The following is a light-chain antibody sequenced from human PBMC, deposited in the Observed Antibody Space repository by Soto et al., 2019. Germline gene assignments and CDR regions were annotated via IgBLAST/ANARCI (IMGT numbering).Light chain of an antibody. CDR2: KDS. J-gene: IGLJ1*01. Sequence: SYELTQPPSVSVSPGQTPRITCSGDALPKQYAYWYQQKPGQAPLLVIYKDSERPSGIPERFSGSSSGTIVTLTISGVQAEDEADYYCQSADSSGTLYVFGTGTKLTVL. CDR3: QSADSSGTLYV. CDR1: ALPKQY. V-gene: IGLV3-25*03.